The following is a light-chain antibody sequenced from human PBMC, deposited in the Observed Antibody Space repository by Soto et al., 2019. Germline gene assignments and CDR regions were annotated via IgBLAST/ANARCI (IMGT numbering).Light chain of an antibody. CDR1: SRDVGIYNL. Sequence: QSALTQPASVSGSPGQSITISCTGTSRDVGIYNLVSWYQLHPGKVPKLIIYEDTKRPSGISSRFSGSESGITAFLTISGIQAEDEADYYCCSYAGSSTYVFGTGTKSPS. CDR3: CSYAGSSTYV. J-gene: IGLJ1*01. CDR2: EDT. V-gene: IGLV2-23*01.